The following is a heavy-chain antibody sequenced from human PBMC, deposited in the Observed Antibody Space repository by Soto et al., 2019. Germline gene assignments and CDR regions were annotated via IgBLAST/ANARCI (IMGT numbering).Heavy chain of an antibody. CDR2: ISAYNGNT. V-gene: IGHV1-18*01. J-gene: IGHJ6*02. CDR3: ARVVATVAGPYGMDV. D-gene: IGHD6-19*01. CDR1: GYTFTSYV. Sequence: QVQLVQDGAEVKKPGASVKVSCRASGYTFTSYVISWVRQAPAQGLEWMGWISAYNGNTNFAQKLQGRVTMTTDTSTSTAYIELRSLRSDDTAVYYCARVVATVAGPYGMDVWGQGTTVTVSS.